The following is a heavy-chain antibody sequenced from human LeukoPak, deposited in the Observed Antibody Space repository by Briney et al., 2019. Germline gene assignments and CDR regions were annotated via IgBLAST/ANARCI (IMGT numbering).Heavy chain of an antibody. Sequence: PSETLSLTCTVTGGFISSYYWSWLRQPASKGLEWIGRIYTSGSTNYNPYLKSRVTMSGDTSKNQFSLKLSSVTAADTAVYYCARVLLWVGELFDAFDIWGQGTMVTVSS. CDR2: IYTSGST. V-gene: IGHV4-4*07. CDR3: ARVLLWVGELFDAFDI. CDR1: GGFISSYY. D-gene: IGHD3-10*01. J-gene: IGHJ3*02.